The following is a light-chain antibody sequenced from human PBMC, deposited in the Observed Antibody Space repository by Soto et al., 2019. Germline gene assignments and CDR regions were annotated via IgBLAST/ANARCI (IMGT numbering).Light chain of an antibody. CDR1: QSIRSN. CDR2: GAS. Sequence: EIVMTQSPPTLSVSPGERAALSCRASQSIRSNLAWYQQKPGQAPRLLIYGASTRATGIPARFSGSGSGTEFTLTISSLQYADFAVYYCQQYNNWPAITFGQGTRLEIK. J-gene: IGKJ5*01. V-gene: IGKV3D-15*01. CDR3: QQYNNWPAIT.